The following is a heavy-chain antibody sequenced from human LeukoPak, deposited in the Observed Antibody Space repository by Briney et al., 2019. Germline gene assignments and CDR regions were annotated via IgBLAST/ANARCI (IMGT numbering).Heavy chain of an antibody. CDR3: ARHVAKYYDFYNDAFDI. V-gene: IGHV5-51*01. Sequence: GESLKISCKGSGYSFTSYWIGWVRQMPVKGLEWMGIIYPGDSDTRYSPSFQGQVTISADKSISSAYLQWSSLKASDTAMYYCARHVAKYYDFYNDAFDIWGQGTMVTVSS. CDR1: GYSFTSYW. D-gene: IGHD3-3*01. CDR2: IYPGDSDT. J-gene: IGHJ3*02.